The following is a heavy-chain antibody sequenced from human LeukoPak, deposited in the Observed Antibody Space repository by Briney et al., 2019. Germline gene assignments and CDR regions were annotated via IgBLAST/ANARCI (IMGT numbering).Heavy chain of an antibody. D-gene: IGHD3-22*01. CDR3: AKDRYYYDSSGSIYFDY. CDR1: GFTFSSCG. Sequence: GGSLRLSCAASGFTFSSCGMHWVRQAPGKGLEWVAVISYDGSNKYYADSVKGRFTISRDNSKNTLYLQMNSLRAEDTAVYYCAKDRYYYDSSGSIYFDYWGQGTLVTVSS. CDR2: ISYDGSNK. V-gene: IGHV3-30*18. J-gene: IGHJ4*02.